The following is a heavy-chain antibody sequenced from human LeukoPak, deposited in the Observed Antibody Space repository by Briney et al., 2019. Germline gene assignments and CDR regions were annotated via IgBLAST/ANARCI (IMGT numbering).Heavy chain of an antibody. Sequence: SETLSLTCSVYDGSISTYYWTWIRQTPGNGLEWIGYIYYSGNTNYNPSLQSRVTISVDTSKNQFSLKLRSVTAADTAVYYCARASRAGFVDYWGQGLLGTVSS. V-gene: IGHV4-59*01. CDR2: IYYSGNT. J-gene: IGHJ4*02. CDR1: DGSISTYY. CDR3: ARASRAGFVDY.